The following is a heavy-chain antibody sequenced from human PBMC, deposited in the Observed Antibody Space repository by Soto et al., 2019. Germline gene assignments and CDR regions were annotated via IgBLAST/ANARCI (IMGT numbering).Heavy chain of an antibody. V-gene: IGHV1-3*01. CDR3: ARGGSLYWYFDL. D-gene: IGHD1-26*01. J-gene: IGHJ2*01. Sequence: GASVKVTWKASGDGFTSYSMQWVRQAPGQRLEWMGWINAGNGNTKYSQKFQGRVTITRDTSASTAYMELSSLRSEDTAVYYCARGGSLYWYFDLWGRGTLVTVSS. CDR1: GDGFTSYS. CDR2: INAGNGNT.